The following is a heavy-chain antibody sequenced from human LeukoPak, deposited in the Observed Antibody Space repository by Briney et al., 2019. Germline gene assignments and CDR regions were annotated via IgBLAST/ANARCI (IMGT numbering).Heavy chain of an antibody. J-gene: IGHJ6*03. D-gene: IGHD3-3*01. V-gene: IGHV3-74*01. CDR2: IDNDGHGI. CDR1: GFTFSGYW. CDR3: AAGGGWDPSFGVVTHIDA. Sequence: TGGSLRLSCVTSGFTFSGYWMPWVRQGPERGLELVSRIDNDGHGIIYADSVKGRFTTSRDNVKNTLYLQMNSLRVEDTAVYYCAAGGGWDPSFGVVTHIDAWGKGTTVVVS.